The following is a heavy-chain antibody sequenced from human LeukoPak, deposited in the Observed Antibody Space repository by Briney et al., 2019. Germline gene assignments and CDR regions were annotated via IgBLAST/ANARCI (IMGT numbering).Heavy chain of an antibody. J-gene: IGHJ4*02. V-gene: IGHV4-4*07. Sequence: SETLSLTCTVSGGSISNYFWSWIRQPAGKGLEWIGRVSTNGNTNYNPSLKSRVTTSGDTSKNQFSLKVNSVTAADTAVYYCARDRWDDISSWSGSFDYWGQGTLVTVSS. CDR3: ARDRWDDISSWSGSFDY. D-gene: IGHD6-13*01. CDR1: GGSISNYF. CDR2: VSTNGNT.